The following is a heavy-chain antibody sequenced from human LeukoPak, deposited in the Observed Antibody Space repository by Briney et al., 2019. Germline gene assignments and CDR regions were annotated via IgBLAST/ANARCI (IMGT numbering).Heavy chain of an antibody. J-gene: IGHJ6*02. Sequence: GASVKVSCKASGYTFTGYYMHWVRQAPGQGLEWMGRINPNSGGTNYAQKFQGRVTMTRDTSISTAYMELSRLRSDDTAVYYCAREARAGYCSSTSCAYGMDVWGQGTTVTVSS. CDR3: AREARAGYCSSTSCAYGMDV. CDR2: INPNSGGT. D-gene: IGHD2-2*01. CDR1: GYTFTGYY. V-gene: IGHV1-2*06.